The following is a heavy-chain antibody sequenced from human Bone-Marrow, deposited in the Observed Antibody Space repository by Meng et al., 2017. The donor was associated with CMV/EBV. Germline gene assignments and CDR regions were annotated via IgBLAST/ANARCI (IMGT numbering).Heavy chain of an antibody. D-gene: IGHD6-6*01. CDR3: ARGSPSSSFYY. CDR1: GGSISSSSYY. J-gene: IGHJ4*02. Sequence: SETLSLTCTVSGGSISSSSYYWGWIRQPPGKGLEWIGSIYYSGNTYYNPSLKSRVTISVDTSKNQFSLKLSSVTAADTAVYYCARGSPSSSFYYWGQGTLVTVSS. CDR2: IYYSGNT. V-gene: IGHV4-39*01.